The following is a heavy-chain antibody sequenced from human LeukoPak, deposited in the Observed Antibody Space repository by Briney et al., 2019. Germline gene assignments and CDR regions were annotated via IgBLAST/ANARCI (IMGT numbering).Heavy chain of an antibody. CDR1: GFTFSSYW. V-gene: IGHV3-7*01. Sequence: PGGSLRLSCAASGFTFSSYWMSWVRQAPGKGLEWVANIKQDGSEKYYVDSVKGRFTISRDNAKNSLYLQMNSLRAEDTAVYYCARVVYYYDSSGYPGAFDIWGQGTMVTVS. D-gene: IGHD3-22*01. CDR3: ARVVYYYDSSGYPGAFDI. J-gene: IGHJ3*02. CDR2: IKQDGSEK.